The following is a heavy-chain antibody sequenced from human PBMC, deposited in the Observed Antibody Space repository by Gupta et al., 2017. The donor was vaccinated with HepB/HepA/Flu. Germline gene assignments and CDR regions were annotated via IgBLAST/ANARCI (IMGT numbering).Heavy chain of an antibody. CDR2: SHYNAET. CDR3: SRHANGGIYQMDV. D-gene: IGHD2-15*01. V-gene: IGHV4-59*08. CDR1: GDSISNYY. J-gene: IGHJ6*02. Sequence: QVQLQQSGPGLVKPSETLSLTCGVAGDSISNYYWSWVRQPPGKGLEWIAYSHYNAETNYKPSVKSRLNVSVDASKSQFALRLDSGSDEDTAVYFCSRHANGGIYQMDVCVQVTTVNVS.